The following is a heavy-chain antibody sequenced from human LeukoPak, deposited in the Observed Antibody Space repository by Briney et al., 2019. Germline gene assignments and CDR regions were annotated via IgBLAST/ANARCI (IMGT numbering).Heavy chain of an antibody. V-gene: IGHV3-48*03. CDR3: ARDDPSDYYDSSGYYDY. CDR1: GFTFSSYE. J-gene: IGHJ4*02. CDR2: ISISGSTI. D-gene: IGHD3-22*01. Sequence: PGGSLRLSCAASGFTFSSYEMNWVRQAPGKGLEWVSYISISGSTIYYAASVRGGFTISRDNAKNSLYMQMNSLRAEDTAVYYCARDDPSDYYDSSGYYDYWGQGTLVTVSS.